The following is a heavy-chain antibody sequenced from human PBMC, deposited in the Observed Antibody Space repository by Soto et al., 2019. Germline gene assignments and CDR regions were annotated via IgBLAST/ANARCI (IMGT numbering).Heavy chain of an antibody. CDR3: AKNPVYYYDSTGYHFDY. J-gene: IGHJ4*02. CDR2: ISYGGGTT. Sequence: RGSLRLSCAASEFTFSNYAMSWVRQAPGKGLEWVSAISYGGGTTYYADSVKGRFTISRDNSKDTLYLQMNSLRAEDTAVYYCAKNPVYYYDSTGYHFDYWGQGTLVTVSS. D-gene: IGHD3-22*01. V-gene: IGHV3-23*01. CDR1: EFTFSNYA.